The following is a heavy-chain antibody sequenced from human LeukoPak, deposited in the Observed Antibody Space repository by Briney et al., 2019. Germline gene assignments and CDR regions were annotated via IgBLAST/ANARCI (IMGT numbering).Heavy chain of an antibody. J-gene: IGHJ5*02. D-gene: IGHD3-10*01. CDR2: ISVYNGNT. V-gene: IGHV1-18*01. Sequence: ASVKVSCKASGYTFISYGISWVRQAPGQGLEWMGWISVYNGNTNYAQKLQRRLTMTTDTCTRTAYMELRSLTPDDTAVYYCARVRPTFGERLWFDPWGKGNLV. CDR1: GYTFISYG. CDR3: ARVRPTFGERLWFDP.